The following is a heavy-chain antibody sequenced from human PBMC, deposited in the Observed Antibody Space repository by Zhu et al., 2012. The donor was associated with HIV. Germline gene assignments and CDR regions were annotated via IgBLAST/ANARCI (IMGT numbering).Heavy chain of an antibody. CDR2: IYRSGTT. CDR3: ARVLCSGGSCYQFHFDF. V-gene: IGHV4-39*01. J-gene: IGHJ4*02. Sequence: QVQLQESGLGLVKPSETLSLTCTVSGDSISSSSYFWGWIRQPPGKGLEWIGSIYRSGTTYYSPSLESRVTISVDTSKDQFSLKLTSVTAADTAVYYCARVLCSGGSCYQFHFDFWGQGTLVTVSS. CDR1: GDSISSSSYF. D-gene: IGHD2-15*01.